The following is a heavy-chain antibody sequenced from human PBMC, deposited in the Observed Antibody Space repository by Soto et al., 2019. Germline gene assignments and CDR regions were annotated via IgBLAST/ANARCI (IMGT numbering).Heavy chain of an antibody. V-gene: IGHV4-59*08. J-gene: IGHJ4*02. CDR3: ARRIGATETFDY. CDR1: GGPMISYY. Sequence: SETLSLTCTVSGGPMISYYRSWIRQPPGRGLKWIGFIYYAGSTKYKPSLNSRVTISVHTSKNQFSLTVTSVTAADTAVYYCARRIGATETFDYWGQGTLVTVSS. D-gene: IGHD5-12*01. CDR2: IYYAGST.